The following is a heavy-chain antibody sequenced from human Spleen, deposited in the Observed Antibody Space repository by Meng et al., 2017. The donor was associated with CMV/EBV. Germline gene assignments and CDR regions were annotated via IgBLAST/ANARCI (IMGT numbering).Heavy chain of an antibody. CDR3: ARDVRERWELLGGSDY. Sequence: GSISSSNWWSWVRQPPGKGLEWIGEINHSGSTKYNPALKSRVTISVDTSKNQFSLKLSSVTAADTAVYYCARDVRERWELLGGSDYWGQGTLVTVSS. J-gene: IGHJ4*02. D-gene: IGHD1-26*01. CDR2: INHSGST. V-gene: IGHV4-4*02. CDR1: GSISSSNW.